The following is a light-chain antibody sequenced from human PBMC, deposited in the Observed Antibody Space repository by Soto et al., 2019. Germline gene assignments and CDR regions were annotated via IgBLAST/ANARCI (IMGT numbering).Light chain of an antibody. J-gene: IGKJ4*01. CDR2: DAS. CDR3: QERNNLPPT. V-gene: IGKV3-11*01. CDR1: QSVSSY. Sequence: EIVLTQSPATLSLSPGERATLSCRASQSVSSYLAWYQQKPGQAPRLLIYDASNRATGIPARFSGSGSGTDFTLTLRSLKPEEFSSYYLQERNNLPPTFGGRTKVEIK.